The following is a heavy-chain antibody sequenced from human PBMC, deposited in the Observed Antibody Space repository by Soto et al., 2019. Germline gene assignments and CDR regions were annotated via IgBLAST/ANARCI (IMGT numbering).Heavy chain of an antibody. Sequence: EVQLVESGGGLVQPGGSLRVSCAVAGYTFGNHWMHWVHQAPGKGLEWVSRMNSDGSIINYADSVKGRFTVSRDNAKNTLYLQMNSLRVEDTAVYYCATAEVDYWGPGTLVTVSS. J-gene: IGHJ4*02. CDR3: ATAEVDY. CDR1: GYTFGNHW. CDR2: MNSDGSII. V-gene: IGHV3-74*01.